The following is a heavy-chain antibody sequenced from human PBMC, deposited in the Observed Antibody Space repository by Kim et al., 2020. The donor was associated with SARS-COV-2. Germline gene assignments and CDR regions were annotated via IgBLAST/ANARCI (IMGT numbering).Heavy chain of an antibody. CDR1: GGSVSSNSAA. Sequence: SQTLSLTCAISGGSVSSNSAAWNWIRQSPSRGLEWLGRTYYRSKWYNDYAVSVKSRITINPDTSKNQFSLQLNSVTPEDTAVYYCASSPNIAGGVVVAARPAQEWINWFDPWGQGTLVTVSS. CDR3: ASSPNIAGGVVVAARPAQEWINWFDP. D-gene: IGHD2-15*01. V-gene: IGHV6-1*01. CDR2: TYYRSKWYN. J-gene: IGHJ5*02.